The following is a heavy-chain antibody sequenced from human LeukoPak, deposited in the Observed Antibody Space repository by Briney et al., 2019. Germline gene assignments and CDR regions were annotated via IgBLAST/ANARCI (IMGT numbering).Heavy chain of an antibody. D-gene: IGHD3-22*01. J-gene: IGHJ4*02. V-gene: IGHV1-69*01. CDR2: IIPIFGTA. Sequence: SVKVSCKASGGTFSSYAISWVRQAPGQGLEWMGGIIPIFGTANYAQKFQGRVTITADESTSTAYMELSSLRSEDTAVYYCARDRSGSVGYYDSRGYYYYWGQGTLVTVSS. CDR1: GGTFSSYA. CDR3: ARDRSGSVGYYDSRGYYYY.